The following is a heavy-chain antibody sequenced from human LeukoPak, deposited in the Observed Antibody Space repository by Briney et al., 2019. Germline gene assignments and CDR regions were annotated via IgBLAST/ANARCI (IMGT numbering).Heavy chain of an antibody. CDR1: GFTFAAYS. V-gene: IGHV3-43*02. Sequence: GGSLRLSCAASGFTFAAYSMHWVRHAPGKGLVWVSPINGDATGTYYADSVMGRFTISRDNSKNSLYLQMNSLRAEDTALYYFARGSLLGWYHRNYYLDYWGQRSLVT. CDR3: ARGSLLGWYHRNYYLDY. D-gene: IGHD1-7*01. J-gene: IGHJ4*02. CDR2: INGDATGT.